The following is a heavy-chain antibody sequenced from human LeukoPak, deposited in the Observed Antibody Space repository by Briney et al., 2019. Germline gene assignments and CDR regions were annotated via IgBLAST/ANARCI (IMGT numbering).Heavy chain of an antibody. Sequence: QPGGSLRLSCAASGFSFSSYAMSWVRQVPGKGLEWVSAISGSGGSTYYADSVKGRFTISRDNSKNTLYLQMNSLRAEDTAVYYCAEQRWLQLPFDYWGQGTLVTVSS. CDR2: ISGSGGST. D-gene: IGHD5-24*01. J-gene: IGHJ4*02. CDR1: GFSFSSYA. V-gene: IGHV3-23*01. CDR3: AEQRWLQLPFDY.